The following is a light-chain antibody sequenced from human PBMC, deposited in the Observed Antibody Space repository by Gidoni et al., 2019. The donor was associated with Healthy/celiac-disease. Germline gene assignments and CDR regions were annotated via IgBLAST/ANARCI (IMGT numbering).Light chain of an antibody. CDR2: DAS. CDR1: QSVSSY. V-gene: IGKV3-11*01. CDR3: QQRSNWPGT. J-gene: IGKJ1*01. Sequence: EIVLTQSPATLSLSPGERATLSCRASQSVSSYLAWYQQKPGQAPMLLIYDASNRATGIPARFSGSGSGTDFTLTISSLEPEDFAVYYCQQRSNWPGTFXQXTKVEIK.